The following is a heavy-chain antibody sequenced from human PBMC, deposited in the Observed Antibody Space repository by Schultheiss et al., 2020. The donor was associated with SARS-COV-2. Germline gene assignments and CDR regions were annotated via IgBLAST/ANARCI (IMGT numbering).Heavy chain of an antibody. CDR3: AKRGAYYYDSSGYLHYYYYGMDV. CDR2: ISGSGGST. CDR1: GFTFSNAW. D-gene: IGHD3-22*01. V-gene: IGHV3-23*01. Sequence: GGSLRLSCAASGFTFSNAWMSWVRQAPGKGLEWLSTISGSGGSTYYADSVKGRFTISRDNSKNTLYLQMNSLRAEDTAVYYCAKRGAYYYDSSGYLHYYYYGMDVWGQGTTVTVSS. J-gene: IGHJ6*02.